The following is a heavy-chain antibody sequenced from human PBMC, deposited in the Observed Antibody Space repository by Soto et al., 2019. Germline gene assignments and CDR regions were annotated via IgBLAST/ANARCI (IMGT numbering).Heavy chain of an antibody. CDR2: INPSGGST. V-gene: IGHV1-46*03. D-gene: IGHD3-10*01. CDR1: GYTFTSYY. J-gene: IGHJ6*03. CDR3: ARDRITMVRGNYYMDV. Sequence: QVQLVQSGAEVRKPGASVKVSCKASGYTFTSYYMHWVRQAPGQGLEWMGIINPSGGSTSYAQKFQGRVTMTRDTSTSTVYMELSSLRSEDTAVYYCARDRITMVRGNYYMDVWGKGTTVTVSS.